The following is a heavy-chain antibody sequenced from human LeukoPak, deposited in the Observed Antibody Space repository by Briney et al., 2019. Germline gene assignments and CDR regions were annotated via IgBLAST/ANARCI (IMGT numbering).Heavy chain of an antibody. D-gene: IGHD6-19*01. V-gene: IGHV3-23*01. CDR1: GFTFSSYA. CDR3: AKDSRAVAGQYYFDY. Sequence: GGSLRLSCAASGFTFSSYAMSWVRQAPGKGLEWVSAISGSGGSTYYADSVQGRFTISRDNSKNTLFLQMNSLRAEDTAVYYCAKDSRAVAGQYYFDYWGQGTLVSVSS. J-gene: IGHJ4*02. CDR2: ISGSGGST.